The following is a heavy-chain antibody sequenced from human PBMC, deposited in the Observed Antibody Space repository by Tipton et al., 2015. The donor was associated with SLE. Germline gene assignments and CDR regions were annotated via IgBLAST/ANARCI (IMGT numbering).Heavy chain of an antibody. CDR1: GYTFSKFG. D-gene: IGHD3-3*01. Sequence: QLLQSGAEVQKPGASVKVSCKASGYTFSKFGISWVRQAPGQGLEWMGCISTYNGDTRYSQKFQGKVTMTTDTSTTTVYLELRNLTSDDAAVYYCARDSRRFTLDIWGQGTMITVSS. CDR3: ARDSRRFTLDI. J-gene: IGHJ3*02. CDR2: ISTYNGDT. V-gene: IGHV1-18*01.